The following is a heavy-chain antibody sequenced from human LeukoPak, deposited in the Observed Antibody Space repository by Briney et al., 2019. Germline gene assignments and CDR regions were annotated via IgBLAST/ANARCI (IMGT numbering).Heavy chain of an antibody. D-gene: IGHD1-26*01. Sequence: PSQTLSLTCTVSGGSISSGSYYWSWIRQPAGKGLEWIGRIYTSGSTNYNPSLKSRVTISVDTSKNQFSLKLSSVTAADTAVYYCASSGSYPYYYYMDVWGKGTTVTVSS. J-gene: IGHJ6*03. CDR1: GGSISSGSYY. CDR2: IYTSGST. CDR3: ASSGSYPYYYYMDV. V-gene: IGHV4-61*02.